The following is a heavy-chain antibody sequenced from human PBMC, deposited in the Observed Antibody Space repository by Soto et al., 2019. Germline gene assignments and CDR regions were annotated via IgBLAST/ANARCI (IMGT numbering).Heavy chain of an antibody. Sequence: ASVKVSCKSSGYTFTSYYMHWVRQAPGQGLEWMGIINPSGGSTSYAQKFQGRVTMTRDTSTSTVYMELSSLRSEDTAVYYCARDSSLRGYCSGGSCPTYHYYYGMDVWGQGTTVTVSS. D-gene: IGHD2-15*01. V-gene: IGHV1-46*01. CDR2: INPSGGST. J-gene: IGHJ6*02. CDR3: ARDSSLRGYCSGGSCPTYHYYYGMDV. CDR1: GYTFTSYY.